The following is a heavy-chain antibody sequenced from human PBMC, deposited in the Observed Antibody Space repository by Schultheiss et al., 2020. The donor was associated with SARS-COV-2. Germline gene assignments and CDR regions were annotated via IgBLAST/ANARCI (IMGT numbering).Heavy chain of an antibody. CDR2: IIPIFGTA. CDR3: ARSGEGYSYGIKDP. Sequence: SVKVSCKASGGTFSSYAISWVRQAPGQGLEWMGGIIPIFGTANYAQKFQGRVTITADESTSTAYMELSSLRSEDTAVYYCARSGEGYSYGIKDPWGQGTLVTVSS. V-gene: IGHV1-69*13. D-gene: IGHD5-18*01. J-gene: IGHJ5*02. CDR1: GGTFSSYA.